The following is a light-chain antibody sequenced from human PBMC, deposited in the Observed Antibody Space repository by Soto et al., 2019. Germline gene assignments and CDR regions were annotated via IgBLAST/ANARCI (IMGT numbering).Light chain of an antibody. V-gene: IGLV2-14*03. J-gene: IGLJ1*01. CDR1: SSDVGNNNY. CDR2: DVT. CDR3: SSFTGSSYV. Sequence: QSVLTQPASVSWSPGQSITISCTGTSSDVGNNNYVSWYQHNPGRAPKVMICDVTNRPSGVSNRFSGSKSGNTASLTISGLQAEDEADYYCSSFTGSSYVFGTGTKVTVL.